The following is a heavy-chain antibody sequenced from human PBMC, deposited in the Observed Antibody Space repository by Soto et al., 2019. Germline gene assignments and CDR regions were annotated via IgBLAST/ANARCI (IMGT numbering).Heavy chain of an antibody. V-gene: IGHV1-69*13. CDR2: IIPIFGTA. Sequence: SVKVSCKASGGTFSSYAISWVRQAPGQGLEWMGGIIPIFGTANYAQKFQGRVTITADESTSTAYMELSSLRSEDTAVYYCARAGSWPGYRSSWYVWHYYYGMDVWGQGTTVTVSS. CDR1: GGTFSSYA. CDR3: ARAGSWPGYRSSWYVWHYYYGMDV. J-gene: IGHJ6*02. D-gene: IGHD6-13*01.